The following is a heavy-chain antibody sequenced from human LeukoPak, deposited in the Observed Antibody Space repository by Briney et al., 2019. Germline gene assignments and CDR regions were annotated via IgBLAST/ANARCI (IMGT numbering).Heavy chain of an antibody. CDR2: ISYDGSNK. Sequence: GRSLRLSCAASGFTFSSYGMHWVRQAPGKGLEWVAVISYDGSNKYYADSVKGQFTISRDNSKNTLYLQMNSLRAEDTAVYYCAKGDPTVTTLSGYWGQGTLVTVSS. V-gene: IGHV3-30*18. D-gene: IGHD4-17*01. CDR1: GFTFSSYG. J-gene: IGHJ4*02. CDR3: AKGDPTVTTLSGY.